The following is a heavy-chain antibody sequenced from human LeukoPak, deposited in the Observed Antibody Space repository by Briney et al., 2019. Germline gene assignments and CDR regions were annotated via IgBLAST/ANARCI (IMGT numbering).Heavy chain of an antibody. CDR1: GFTFSSYG. V-gene: IGHV3-33*01. CDR2: IWYDGSNK. Sequence: HPGRSLRLSCAASGFTFSSYGMHWVRQAPGKGLEWVAVIWYDGSNKYYADSVKGRYTISRDNSKNTLYLQMNSLRAEDTAVYYCARGQFTMVRVEAFDIWGQGTMVTVSS. CDR3: ARGQFTMVRVEAFDI. J-gene: IGHJ3*02. D-gene: IGHD3-10*01.